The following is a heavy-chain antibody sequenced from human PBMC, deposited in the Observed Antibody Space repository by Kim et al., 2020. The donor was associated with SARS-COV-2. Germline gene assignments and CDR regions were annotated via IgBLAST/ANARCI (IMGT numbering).Heavy chain of an antibody. CDR1: GGSISSGGYY. Sequence: SETLSLTCTVSGGSISSGGYYWSWIRQHPGKGLEWIGYIYYSGSTYYNPSLKSRVTISVDTSKNQFSLKLSSVTAADTAVYYCASYKFGLTAMVGWYWGQGTLVTVSS. CDR3: ASYKFGLTAMVGWY. V-gene: IGHV4-31*03. CDR2: IYYSGST. J-gene: IGHJ4*02. D-gene: IGHD5-18*01.